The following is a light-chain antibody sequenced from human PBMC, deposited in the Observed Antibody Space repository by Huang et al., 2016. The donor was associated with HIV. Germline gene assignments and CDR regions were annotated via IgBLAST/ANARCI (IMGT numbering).Light chain of an antibody. CDR2: KVS. CDR1: QSLVHSDGNPY. J-gene: IGKJ1*01. Sequence: DVVLTQSPLSLPVTLGQPASISCRSSQSLVHSDGNPYLSWFQQRPGQSPRRLIYKVSDRDYGVPDRFSGSGSGTAFTLKISRVEAEDLGVYYCMQGSHFLWTFGQGTKVEI. V-gene: IGKV2-30*02. CDR3: MQGSHFLWT.